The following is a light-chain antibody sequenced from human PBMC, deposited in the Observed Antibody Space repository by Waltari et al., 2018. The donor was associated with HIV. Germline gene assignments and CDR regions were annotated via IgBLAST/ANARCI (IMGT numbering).Light chain of an antibody. V-gene: IGKV3-20*01. CDR1: QSVRGNY. Sequence: EIELTQSPGTLSLSLGERATLSCRASQSVRGNYLVWLQQKPGQAPRLLIHDASIRATGIPDRFSGSGSGTDFTLTISRLEPEDVAVYYCQHHGTSLHTFGQGTKLQIK. CDR2: DAS. J-gene: IGKJ2*01. CDR3: QHHGTSLHT.